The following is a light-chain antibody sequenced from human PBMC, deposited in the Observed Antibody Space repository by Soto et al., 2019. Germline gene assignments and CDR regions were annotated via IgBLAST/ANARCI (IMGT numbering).Light chain of an antibody. Sequence: EVVLTQSPATLSVSPGERATLSCRASQSVSTNFAWYQQRPGQAPRLLIYGASARATGIPDRFSGRGAGTEFTLTISSLQSEDFAVYCCQQYNNWPITFGQGTRREIK. V-gene: IGKV3-15*01. CDR3: QQYNNWPIT. CDR2: GAS. CDR1: QSVSTN. J-gene: IGKJ5*01.